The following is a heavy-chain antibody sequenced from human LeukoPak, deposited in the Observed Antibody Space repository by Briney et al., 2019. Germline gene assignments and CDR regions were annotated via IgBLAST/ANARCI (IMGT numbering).Heavy chain of an antibody. CDR3: ARGAYGDYGNIDY. V-gene: IGHV3-48*01. Sequence: GGSLGLSCAASGFTFSSYSMNWVRQAPGKGLEWVSYISSSSSTIYYADSVKGRFTISRDNAKNSLYLQMNSLRAEDTAVYYCARGAYGDYGNIDYWGQGTLVTVSS. CDR1: GFTFSSYS. CDR2: ISSSSSTI. J-gene: IGHJ4*02. D-gene: IGHD4-17*01.